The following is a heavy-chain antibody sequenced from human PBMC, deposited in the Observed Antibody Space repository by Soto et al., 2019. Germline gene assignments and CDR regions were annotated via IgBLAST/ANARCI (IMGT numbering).Heavy chain of an antibody. V-gene: IGHV3-33*01. CDR3: ARGSPRNTDFDY. Sequence: QVQLVESRGGVVQPGRSLRLSCAASGFTFSSYGMHWVRQAPGKGLEWVAVIWYDGSNKYYADSVKGRFTISRDNSKNTLYLQMNSLRAEDTAVYYCARGSPRNTDFDYWGQGTLVTVSS. CDR1: GFTFSSYG. D-gene: IGHD1-1*01. J-gene: IGHJ4*02. CDR2: IWYDGSNK.